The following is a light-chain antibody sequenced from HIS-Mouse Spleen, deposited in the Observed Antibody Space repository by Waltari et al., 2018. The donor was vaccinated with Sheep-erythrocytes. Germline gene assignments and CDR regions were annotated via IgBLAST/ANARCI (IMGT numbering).Light chain of an antibody. Sequence: QSALTQPRSVSGSPGQPVTISCTVTSSAVGGYNYVSWYQQHPGKAPKLMIYDVSKRPSGVPDRFSGSKSGNTASLTISGLQAEDEADYYCCSYAGSYNHVFATGTKVTVL. CDR2: DVS. CDR3: CSYAGSYNHV. V-gene: IGLV2-11*01. J-gene: IGLJ1*01. CDR1: SSAVGGYNY.